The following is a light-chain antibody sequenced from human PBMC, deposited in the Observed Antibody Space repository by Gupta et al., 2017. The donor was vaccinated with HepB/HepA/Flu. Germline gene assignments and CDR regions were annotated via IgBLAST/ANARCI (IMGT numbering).Light chain of an antibody. CDR3: QVWDRSSDNLV. CDR1: NLGSKS. J-gene: IGLJ2*01. CDR2: YDS. Sequence: SSVLTQPPSVSVAPGKTARSNCGGNNLGSKSVHWYQQKPGQAPFLGIYYDSGRPSGIPERFSGSNSVTTATLTIIRVEAGDEAGYYCQVWDRSSDNLVFGGGTKLTVL. V-gene: IGLV3-21*04.